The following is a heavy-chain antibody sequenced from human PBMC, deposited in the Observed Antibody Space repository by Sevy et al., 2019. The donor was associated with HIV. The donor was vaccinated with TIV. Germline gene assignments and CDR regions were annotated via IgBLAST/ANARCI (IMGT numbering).Heavy chain of an antibody. CDR3: AKDGSQAVAGSGLPYDY. V-gene: IGHV3-23*01. CDR2: ISSSCGST. J-gene: IGHJ4*02. Sequence: GGSLRLSCAASGFTFSSYAMSWVRQAPGKGLEWVSGISSSCGSTYYADSVKGRFTISRDNSKITLYLQMNSLRAEDTAVYYCAKDGSQAVAGSGLPYDYWGQGTLVTVSS. D-gene: IGHD6-13*01. CDR1: GFTFSSYA.